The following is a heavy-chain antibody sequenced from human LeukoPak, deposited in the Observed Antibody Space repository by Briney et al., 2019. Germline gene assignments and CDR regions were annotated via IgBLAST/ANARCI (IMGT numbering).Heavy chain of an antibody. J-gene: IGHJ4*02. CDR1: GGSLSSSNW. CDR3: AREDGGSGWYLDY. CDR2: IYHSGST. D-gene: IGHD6-19*01. Sequence: SETLSLTCAVSGGSLSSSNWWSWVRPPPGKGVEWIGEIYHSGSTNYNPSLKSRVTISVDKSKNQFSLKLSSVTAADTAVYYCAREDGGSGWYLDYWGQGTLVTVSS. V-gene: IGHV4-4*02.